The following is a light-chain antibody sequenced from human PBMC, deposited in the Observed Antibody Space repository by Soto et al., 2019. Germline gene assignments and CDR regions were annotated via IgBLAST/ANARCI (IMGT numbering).Light chain of an antibody. CDR3: QWGSSTLLYS. V-gene: IGKV1-39*01. CDR2: AAS. Sequence: DSQKTQCPSSLSESVGDRVTITCRASQSISSYLNWYQQKAGKAPKVLIYAASSLQSGVPSRFSGSGSGTDFTLTIRSLQPEDGVTYYSQWGSSTLLYSFGQRT. J-gene: IGKJ2*03. CDR1: QSISSY.